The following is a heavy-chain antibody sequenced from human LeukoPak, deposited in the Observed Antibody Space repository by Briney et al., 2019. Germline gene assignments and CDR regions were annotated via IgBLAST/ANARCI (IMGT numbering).Heavy chain of an antibody. CDR1: GFTISGFW. V-gene: IGHV3-74*01. J-gene: IGHJ4*01. CDR2: MNSAGTTI. Sequence: GGSLRLSCAASGFTISGFWMHRVRQVPGEGLVWVARMNSAGTTINYADSVKGRFTISRDNVRNTLHLQMNNLSLEDTAVYFCIREVQVRASASLGLWGRGTLVTVS. CDR3: IREVQVRASASLGL. D-gene: IGHD1-1*01.